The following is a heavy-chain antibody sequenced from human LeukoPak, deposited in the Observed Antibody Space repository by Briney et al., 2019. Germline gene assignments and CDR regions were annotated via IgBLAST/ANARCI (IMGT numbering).Heavy chain of an antibody. Sequence: ASVKVSCKASGYPFTGYYIHWVRQVPGQGLEWMGRINPNSGGTNYAQKFQGRVTMTRDTSISTAYMELSRLRSDDTAVYYCARERRFRYYDSSGYYGFDYWGQGTLVTVSS. CDR2: INPNSGGT. J-gene: IGHJ4*02. V-gene: IGHV1-2*06. D-gene: IGHD3-22*01. CDR1: GYPFTGYY. CDR3: ARERRFRYYDSSGYYGFDY.